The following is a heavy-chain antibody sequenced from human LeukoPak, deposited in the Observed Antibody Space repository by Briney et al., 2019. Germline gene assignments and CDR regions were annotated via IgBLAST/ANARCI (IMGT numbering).Heavy chain of an antibody. CDR2: ISYDGSNK. V-gene: IGHV3-30*18. J-gene: IGHJ6*04. CDR3: AELGITMIGGV. CDR1: GFTFSSYG. Sequence: GGSLRLSCAASGFTFSSYGMHWVRQAPGKGLEWVAVISYDGSNKYYADSVKDRFTISRDNSKNTLYLQMNSLRAEDTAVYYCAELGITMIGGVWGKGTTVTISS. D-gene: IGHD3-10*02.